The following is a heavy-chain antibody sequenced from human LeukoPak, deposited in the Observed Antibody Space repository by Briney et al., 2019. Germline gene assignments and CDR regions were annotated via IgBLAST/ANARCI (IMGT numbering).Heavy chain of an antibody. CDR2: IDHSGST. CDR3: ARPLQGAYDY. V-gene: IGHV4-34*01. J-gene: IGHJ4*02. Sequence: SETLSLTCAVYGGSFSGYYWSWIRQPPGKGLEWIGEIDHSGSTNYNPSLKSRVTISVDTSKNQFSLKLSSVTAADTAVYYCARPLQGAYDYWGQGTLVTVSS. D-gene: IGHD1-26*01. CDR1: GGSFSGYY.